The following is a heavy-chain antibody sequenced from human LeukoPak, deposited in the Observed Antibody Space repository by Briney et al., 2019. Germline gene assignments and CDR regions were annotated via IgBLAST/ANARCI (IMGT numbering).Heavy chain of an antibody. D-gene: IGHD2-2*01. Sequence: PGGSLRLSCAASGLTFSNYWMSWVRQAPGKGLEWVANIKQDGSEKYYADSVKGRFTISRDNAKNSLYLQMNSLRAEDTALYYCARGYCSSTSCYSAGVKDYWGQGTLVTVSS. CDR3: ARGYCSSTSCYSAGVKDY. V-gene: IGHV3-7*01. J-gene: IGHJ4*02. CDR2: IKQDGSEK. CDR1: GLTFSNYW.